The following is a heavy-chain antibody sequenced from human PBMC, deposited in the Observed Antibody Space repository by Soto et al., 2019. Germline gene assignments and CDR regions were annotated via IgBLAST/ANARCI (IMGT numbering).Heavy chain of an antibody. Sequence: GGSLRLSCAASGFTFSSYAMSWVRQAPGKGLEWVSAISGSGGSTYYADSVKGRFTISRDNSKNTLYLQMNSLRAEDTAVYYCAKTPQYYYDSSGSKGGYSSLYWCPATLVSV. V-gene: IGHV3-23*01. CDR2: ISGSGGST. D-gene: IGHD3-22*01. CDR1: GFTFSSYA. CDR3: AKTPQYYYDSSGSKGGYSSLY. J-gene: IGHJ4*02.